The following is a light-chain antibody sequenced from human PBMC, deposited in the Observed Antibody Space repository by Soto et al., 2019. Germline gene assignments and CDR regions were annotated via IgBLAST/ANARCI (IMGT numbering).Light chain of an antibody. V-gene: IGKV1-5*02. J-gene: IGKJ1*01. Sequence: DIQMTQSPSTLSASVGDRVTIICRASQSISDWLAWYQQKPGKAPKLLIYDISNLEIGVPSRFSGSGSGTEFTLTISGLQPDDFATYYCQQYNSYSFGQGTKVDI. CDR1: QSISDW. CDR2: DIS. CDR3: QQYNSYS.